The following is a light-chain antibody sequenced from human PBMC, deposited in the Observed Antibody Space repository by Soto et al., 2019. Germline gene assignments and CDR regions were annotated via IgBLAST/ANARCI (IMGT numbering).Light chain of an antibody. V-gene: IGKV3-15*01. J-gene: IGKJ1*01. CDR3: QQYNNWPPWT. CDR1: QSVSSN. CDR2: GAS. Sequence: EIVMTQSPATLSVSPGERATLSCRASQSVSSNFAWYQQKPGQAPRLLIYGASTRATGLPARFSGSGSGTEFTLTISSLQSEEFAVYYCQQYNNWPPWTFGQGTKVEIK.